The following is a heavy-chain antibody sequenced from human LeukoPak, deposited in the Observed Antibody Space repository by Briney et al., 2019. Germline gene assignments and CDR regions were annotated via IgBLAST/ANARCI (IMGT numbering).Heavy chain of an antibody. CDR1: GGSFSGYY. CDR3: ARSRRRYSGSYYDY. V-gene: IGHV4-34*01. Sequence: SETLSLTCAVYGGSFSGYYWSWIRQPPGKGLEWIGEINHSGSTNYNPSLKSRVTISVDTSKNQFSLKLSSVTAADTAVYYCARSRRRYSGSYYDYWGQGIPVTVSS. CDR2: INHSGST. J-gene: IGHJ4*02. D-gene: IGHD1-26*01.